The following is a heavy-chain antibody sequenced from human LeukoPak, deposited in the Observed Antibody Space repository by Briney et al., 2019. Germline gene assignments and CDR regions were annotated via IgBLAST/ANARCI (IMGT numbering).Heavy chain of an antibody. J-gene: IGHJ5*02. V-gene: IGHV3-21*01. D-gene: IGHD2-15*01. CDR1: GFTFSSYS. Sequence: GGSLRLSCAASGFTFSSYSMNWVRQAPGKGLEWVSSISSSSSYIYYVDSVKGRFTISRDNAKNSLYLQMNSLRAEDTAVYYCAQGGGYCSGGSCYVWFDPWGQGTLVTVSS. CDR3: AQGGGYCSGGSCYVWFDP. CDR2: ISSSSSYI.